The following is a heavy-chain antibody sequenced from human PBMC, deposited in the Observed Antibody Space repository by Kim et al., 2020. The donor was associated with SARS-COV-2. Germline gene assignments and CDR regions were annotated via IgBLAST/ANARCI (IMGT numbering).Heavy chain of an antibody. CDR3: TATRAY. J-gene: IGHJ4*02. V-gene: IGHV3-15*01. Sequence: DGGVTDHAAPVKGRFIISRDDSKNTLYLEMNSLKTEDTAIYYCTATRAYWGQGTLVTVSS. CDR2: DGGVT. D-gene: IGHD1-26*01.